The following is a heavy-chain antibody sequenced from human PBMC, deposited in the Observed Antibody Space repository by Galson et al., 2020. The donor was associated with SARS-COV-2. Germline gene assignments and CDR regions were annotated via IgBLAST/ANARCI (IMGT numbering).Heavy chain of an antibody. Sequence: SGPTLVKPSQTLTLTCTFSGFSLNSSGVGVGWIRQPPGKALEWLALIYWDDDKRYSPSLKSRLTITKDTSKKQVVLTMTNMDPVDTATYYCAHVHVQGVGIDFDYWGQGTLVTVSS. J-gene: IGHJ4*02. CDR2: IYWDDDK. V-gene: IGHV2-5*02. CDR3: AHVHVQGVGIDFDY. CDR1: GFSLNSSGVG. D-gene: IGHD3-10*02.